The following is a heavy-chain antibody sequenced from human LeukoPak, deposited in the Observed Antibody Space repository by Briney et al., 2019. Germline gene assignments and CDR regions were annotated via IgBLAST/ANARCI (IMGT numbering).Heavy chain of an antibody. CDR1: GFTFSSYE. CDR2: ISSSSSYI. J-gene: IGHJ5*02. CDR3: ASIDYYDSSGYLGVVP. Sequence: GGSLRLSCAASGFTFSSYEMNWVRQAPGKGLEWVSSISSSSSYIYYADSVKGRFTISRDNAKNSLYLQMNSLRAEDTAVYYCASIDYYDSSGYLGVVPWGQGTLVTISS. D-gene: IGHD3-22*01. V-gene: IGHV3-21*01.